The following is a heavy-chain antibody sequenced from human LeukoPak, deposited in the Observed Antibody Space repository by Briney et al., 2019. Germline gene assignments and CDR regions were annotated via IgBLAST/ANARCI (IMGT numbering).Heavy chain of an antibody. CDR2: IYTSGST. D-gene: IGHD3-3*01. V-gene: IGHV4-61*02. Sequence: SQTLSLTCTVSGGSISSGSYYWGWLRQPAGTGLEWIGRIYTSGSTNYNPSLKSRVTISVDTSKNQFSLKLSSVTAADTAVYYCASSYDFWSGSWFDPWGQGTLVTVSS. CDR1: GGSISSGSYY. CDR3: ASSYDFWSGSWFDP. J-gene: IGHJ5*02.